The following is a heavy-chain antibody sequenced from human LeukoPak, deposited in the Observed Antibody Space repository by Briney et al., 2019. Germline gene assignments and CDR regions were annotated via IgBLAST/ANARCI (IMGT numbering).Heavy chain of an antibody. CDR2: ISYDGSNK. V-gene: IGHV3-30*18. Sequence: GRSLRLSCAASGFTFSSYGMHWVRQAPGKGLEWVAVISYDGSNKYYADSVKGRFTITRDNSKNTLYLQMNSLRAEDTAVYYCAKDLEGAPFDYWGQGILVTVSS. CDR1: GFTFSSYG. J-gene: IGHJ4*02. CDR3: AKDLEGAPFDY. D-gene: IGHD3-3*01.